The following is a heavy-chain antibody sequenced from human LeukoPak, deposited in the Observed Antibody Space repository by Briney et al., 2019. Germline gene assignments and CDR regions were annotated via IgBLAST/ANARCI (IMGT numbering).Heavy chain of an antibody. CDR3: AKYVRGSSSWYGDMYYFDY. J-gene: IGHJ4*02. CDR2: ISGSGGST. V-gene: IGHV3-23*01. Sequence: GGSLRLSCAASGFTFSSYAMSWVRQAPGKGLEWVSAISGSGGSTYYADSVKGRFTIPRDNSKNTLYLQMNSLRAEDTAVYYCAKYVRGSSSWYGDMYYFDYWGQGTLVTVSS. CDR1: GFTFSSYA. D-gene: IGHD6-13*01.